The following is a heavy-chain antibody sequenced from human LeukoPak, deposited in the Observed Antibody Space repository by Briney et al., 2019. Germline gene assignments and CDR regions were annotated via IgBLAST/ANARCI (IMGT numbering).Heavy chain of an antibody. D-gene: IGHD2-15*01. Sequence: AGGSLRLSCAASGFTFSDYYMNWIRQAPGKGLEWVSYISTSGSTISYADSVKGRFAISRDNAKNSLYLQMNSLRAEDTAVYFCARARRARYCSGGSCYGELYWGQGTLVTVSS. J-gene: IGHJ4*02. CDR3: ARARRARYCSGGSCYGELY. V-gene: IGHV3-11*01. CDR1: GFTFSDYY. CDR2: ISTSGSTI.